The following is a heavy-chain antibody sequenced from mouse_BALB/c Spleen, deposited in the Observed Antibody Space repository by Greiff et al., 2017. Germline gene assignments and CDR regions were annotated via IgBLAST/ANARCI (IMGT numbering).Heavy chain of an antibody. CDR1: GFTFSSYA. J-gene: IGHJ4*01. CDR3: AREAMDY. Sequence: DVQLVESGGGLVKPGGSLKLSCAASGFTFSSYAMSWVRQTPEKRLEWVASISSGGSTYYPDSVKGRFTISRDNARNILYLQMSSLRSEDTAMYYCAREAMDYWGQGTSVTVSS. CDR2: ISSGGST. V-gene: IGHV5-6-5*01.